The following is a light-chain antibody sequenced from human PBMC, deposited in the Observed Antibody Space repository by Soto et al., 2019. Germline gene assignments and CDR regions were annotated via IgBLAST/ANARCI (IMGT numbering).Light chain of an antibody. Sequence: EIVMTQSPLSLPVTPGEPASISCRSSQSLLQSNGNNQLGWVLQKPGQSPQLLMYLGSSRASGVPDRFSGSGSGTDFTLKISRVEPEDLGVYYCMQVLQTPPTFGGGTKVEIK. CDR3: MQVLQTPPT. J-gene: IGKJ4*01. V-gene: IGKV2-28*01. CDR1: QSLLQSNGNNQ. CDR2: LGS.